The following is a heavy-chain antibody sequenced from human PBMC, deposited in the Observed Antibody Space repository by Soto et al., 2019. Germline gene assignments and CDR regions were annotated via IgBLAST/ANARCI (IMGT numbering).Heavy chain of an antibody. J-gene: IGHJ4*02. V-gene: IGHV1-69*06. Sequence: QVQLVQSGAEVRKPGSSVKVSCKASGDTFSNFAITWVRQAPGQGLEWMGGIIPLSGTANYAQKFQGRVTISADKSTSTAYMELSGLRSDDTAVYYCARDPTGTVVPDFDSWGQGTLVTVSS. D-gene: IGHD1-1*01. CDR2: IIPLSGTA. CDR3: ARDPTGTVVPDFDS. CDR1: GDTFSNFA.